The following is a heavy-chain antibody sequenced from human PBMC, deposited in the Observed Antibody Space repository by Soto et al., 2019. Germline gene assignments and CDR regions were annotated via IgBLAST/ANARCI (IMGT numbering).Heavy chain of an antibody. CDR1: GGTFSSYA. CDR3: ARTAVRGYSSGWYNWFDP. CDR2: IIPIFGTA. D-gene: IGHD6-19*01. J-gene: IGHJ5*02. V-gene: IGHV1-69*13. Sequence: VKVSCKASGGTFSSYAISWVRQAPVQGLEWMGGIIPIFGTANYAQKFQGRVTITADESTSTAYMELSSLRSEDTAVYYCARTAVRGYSSGWYNWFDPWGQGTLVTVSS.